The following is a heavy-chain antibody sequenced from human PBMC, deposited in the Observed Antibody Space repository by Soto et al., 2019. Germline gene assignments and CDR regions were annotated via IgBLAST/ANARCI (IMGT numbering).Heavy chain of an antibody. Sequence: EVPLVESGGGLVQPGGSLRLSCAASGFTFTSHAIHWVRQAPGKGLEYVSSMTSNGNRADYANSVKGRFTVSRDESKNTLYLQMDSLRTEDMAVYYCARERGEYTSGWYDYWGQGTLVTVSS. CDR3: ARERGEYTSGWYDY. V-gene: IGHV3-64*01. CDR1: GFTFTSHA. D-gene: IGHD6-19*01. CDR2: MTSNGNRA. J-gene: IGHJ4*02.